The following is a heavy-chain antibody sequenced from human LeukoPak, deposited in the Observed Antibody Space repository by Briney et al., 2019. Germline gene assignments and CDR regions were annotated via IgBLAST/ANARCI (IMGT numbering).Heavy chain of an antibody. D-gene: IGHD3-3*01. J-gene: IGHJ4*02. Sequence: PSETLSLXCSVSGGSISSYYWSWIRQPAGKGREWIGRIYTTGNTDYNPSLKSRVTMSVDTSKNQFSLNLSAVTAADTAVYYCARDARGWSGFDYWGQGTLVTVSS. V-gene: IGHV4-4*07. CDR3: ARDARGWSGFDY. CDR1: GGSISSYY. CDR2: IYTTGNT.